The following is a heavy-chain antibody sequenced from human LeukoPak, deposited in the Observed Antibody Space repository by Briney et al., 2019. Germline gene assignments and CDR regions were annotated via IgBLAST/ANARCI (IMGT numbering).Heavy chain of an antibody. CDR2: IYTSGST. CDR3: ARHSAEDAFDI. D-gene: IGHD2-21*01. Sequence: SETLSLTCTVSGVSISSYYWSWIRQPPGKGLEWIGYIYTSGSTNYNPSLKSRVTISVDTSKNKCSLELSSVTAADTAVYYCARHSAEDAFDIWGQGTMVTVSS. J-gene: IGHJ3*02. CDR1: GVSISSYY. V-gene: IGHV4-4*09.